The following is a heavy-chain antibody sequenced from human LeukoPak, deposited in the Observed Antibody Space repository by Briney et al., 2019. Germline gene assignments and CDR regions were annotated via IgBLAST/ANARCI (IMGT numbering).Heavy chain of an antibody. CDR2: ISAYNGNT. D-gene: IGHD2-2*02. V-gene: IGHV1-18*01. J-gene: IGHJ4*02. CDR1: GYTFTSYG. CDR3: ARELIVVVPAAILMDPPPQTNFDY. Sequence: ASVKVSCKASGYTFTSYGISWVRQAPGQGLEGMGWISAYNGNTNYAQKLQGRVTMTTDTSTSTAYMELRRLRYDATALYYCARELIVVVPAAILMDPPPQTNFDYWGQGTLVTVSS.